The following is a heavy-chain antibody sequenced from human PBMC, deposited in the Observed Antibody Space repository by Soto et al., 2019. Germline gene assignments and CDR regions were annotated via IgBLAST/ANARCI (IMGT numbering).Heavy chain of an antibody. CDR2: IYYSGST. V-gene: IGHV4-59*01. D-gene: IGHD5-12*01. J-gene: IGHJ3*02. CDR3: ASVLPNIVATITSHAFDI. Sequence: PSETLSLTCTVSGGSISSYYWSGIRQPPGKGLEWIGYIYYSGSTNYNPSLKSRVTISVDTSKNQFSLKLSSVTAADTAVYYCASVLPNIVATITSHAFDIWGQGTMVTVSS. CDR1: GGSISSYY.